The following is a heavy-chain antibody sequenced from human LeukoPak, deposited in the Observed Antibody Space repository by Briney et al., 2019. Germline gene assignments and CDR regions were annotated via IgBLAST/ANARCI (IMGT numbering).Heavy chain of an antibody. D-gene: IGHD1-1*01. Sequence: SETLSLTCAVYGGSFSTYYWSWIRQSPGKGLEWIAEIHHRGDTNYNPSVKSRVTISVDTSKNQFSLKITTLTAPDTAVYYCARGPTISETGYFDYWGQGTLVTVSS. J-gene: IGHJ4*03. CDR1: GGSFSTYY. CDR2: IHHRGDT. CDR3: ARGPTISETGYFDY. V-gene: IGHV4-34*01.